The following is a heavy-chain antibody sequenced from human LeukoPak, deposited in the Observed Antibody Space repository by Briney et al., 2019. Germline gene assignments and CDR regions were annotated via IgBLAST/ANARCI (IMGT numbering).Heavy chain of an antibody. Sequence: PGGSLRLSCAASGFTFDDYGMSWVRQAPGKGLEWVSGINWNGGSTGYADSVKGRFTISRDNAKNSLNLQMESLSAEDTAVYYCARESGIMVGDYYYYYMDVWGIGTTVTVSS. CDR1: GFTFDDYG. V-gene: IGHV3-20*04. CDR3: ARESGIMVGDYYYYYMDV. J-gene: IGHJ6*03. D-gene: IGHD1-26*01. CDR2: INWNGGST.